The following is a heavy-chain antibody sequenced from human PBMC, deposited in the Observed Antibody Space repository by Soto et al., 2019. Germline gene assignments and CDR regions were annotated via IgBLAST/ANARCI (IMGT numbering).Heavy chain of an antibody. CDR1: GGSISSSY. CDR2: IYYSGTT. D-gene: IGHD5-18*01. CDR3: VGSLESRAMESFDY. J-gene: IGHJ4*02. V-gene: IGHV4-59*01. Sequence: SETLSVTYTVSGGSISSSYWSWIRPSPGKGLEWIAYIYYSGTTNYHPSLKSRVTISLDTSKNQIALRLMSVTAADTAVYYCVGSLESRAMESFDYWGRGTLVTVSS.